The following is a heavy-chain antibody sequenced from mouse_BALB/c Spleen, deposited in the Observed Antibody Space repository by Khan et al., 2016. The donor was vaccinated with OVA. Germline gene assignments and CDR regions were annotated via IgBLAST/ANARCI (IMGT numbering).Heavy chain of an antibody. V-gene: IGHV1-7*01. CDR2: INPSPRYT. Sequence: VQLQQSGAELAKPGASVKMSCKASGYPFTTYWMHWVKQRPGQGLEWIGYINPSPRYTEYNQKFKDKATFTADKSSSPAYMTLSSLTSEDAAVYYCARRGVYGIFAYWGQGTLVTVAA. J-gene: IGHJ3*01. CDR3: ARRGVYGIFAY. D-gene: IGHD2-1*01. CDR1: GYPFTTYW.